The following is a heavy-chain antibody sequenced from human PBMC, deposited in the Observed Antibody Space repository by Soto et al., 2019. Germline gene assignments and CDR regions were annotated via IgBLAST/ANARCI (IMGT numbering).Heavy chain of an antibody. CDR3: ARLDPLYSSPYFSPH. V-gene: IGHV5-10-1*01. CDR2: IDPSDSYT. D-gene: IGHD6-13*01. J-gene: IGHJ4*02. CDR1: GYSFTSYW. Sequence: GESLKISCKGSGYSFTSYWISWVRQMPGKGLEWMGRIDPSDSYTNYSPSFQGHVTISADKSISTAYLQWSSLKASDTAMYYCARLDPLYSSPYFSPHWGQGTLVTVSS.